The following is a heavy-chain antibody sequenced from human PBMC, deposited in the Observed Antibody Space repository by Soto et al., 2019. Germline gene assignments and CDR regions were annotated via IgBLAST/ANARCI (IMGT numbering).Heavy chain of an antibody. V-gene: IGHV4-4*07. D-gene: IGHD4-17*01. J-gene: IGHJ6*02. CDR2: MYTSGST. Sequence: PSETLSLTCTVSGGSISNYYWTWIRQPAGKGLEWMGRMYTSGSTNYNPSLKSRVTMSVDTSKNQFSLNLRSVTAEDTAVYYCAREVYSDTYAYYQNLDVWGQGTTVTVSS. CDR1: GGSISNYY. CDR3: AREVYSDTYAYYQNLDV.